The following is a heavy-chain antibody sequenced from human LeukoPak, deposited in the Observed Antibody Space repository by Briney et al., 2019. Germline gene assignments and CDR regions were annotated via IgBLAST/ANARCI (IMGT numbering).Heavy chain of an antibody. V-gene: IGHV4-34*01. CDR2: INHSGST. D-gene: IGHD2-2*01. CDR3: ARQGRIVVVPAATSDWFDP. J-gene: IGHJ5*02. Sequence: SETLSLTCAVYGGSFSGYYWSWIRQPPGKGLEWIGEINHSGSTNYNPSLKSRVTISVDTSKNQFSLKLSSVTAADTAVYYCARQGRIVVVPAATSDWFDPWGQGTLVTVSS. CDR1: GGSFSGYY.